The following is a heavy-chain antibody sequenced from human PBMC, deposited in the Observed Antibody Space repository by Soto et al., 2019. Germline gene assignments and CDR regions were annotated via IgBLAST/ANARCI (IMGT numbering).Heavy chain of an antibody. CDR1: GGSVGSSSYY. D-gene: IGHD3-9*01. CDR3: GRLEGLATISYYFDY. V-gene: IGHV4-39*01. J-gene: IGHJ4*02. Sequence: SETLSLTCTVSGGSVGSSSYYWGWVRQPPGKGLEWIGSVYYSGSTYYNPSLESRVTISVDKSENQFSLKLMSLSAADTAVYYCGRLEGLATISYYFDYWGQGALVTVSS. CDR2: VYYSGST.